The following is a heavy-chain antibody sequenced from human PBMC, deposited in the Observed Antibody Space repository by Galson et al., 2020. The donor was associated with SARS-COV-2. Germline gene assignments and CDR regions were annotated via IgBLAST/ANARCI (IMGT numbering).Heavy chain of an antibody. V-gene: IGHV4-31*03. CDR3: ARGDADTAMAHRGDYDYYGMDV. D-gene: IGHD5-18*01. CDR2: IYYSGST. Sequence: SETLSLTCTVSGGSISSGGYYWSWIRQHPGKGLEWIGYIYYSGSTYYNPSLKSRVTISVDTSKNQFSLKLSSVTAADTAVYYCARGDADTAMAHRGDYDYYGMDVWGQGTTVTVSS. CDR1: GGSISSGGYY. J-gene: IGHJ6*02.